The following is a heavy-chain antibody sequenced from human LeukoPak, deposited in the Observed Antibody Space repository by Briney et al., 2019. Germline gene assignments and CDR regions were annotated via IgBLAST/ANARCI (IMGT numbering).Heavy chain of an antibody. J-gene: IGHJ5*02. Sequence: ASVKVSCKASGYTFTSYGINWVRQAPGQGLEWVGWISPYNGNTNSAQKLQGRVTMTTDTSTTTAYMELRSLRSDDTAVYYCARTPRGLPSFNWFDPWGQGTLVIVSS. CDR1: GYTFTSYG. V-gene: IGHV1-18*01. CDR2: ISPYNGNT. CDR3: ARTPRGLPSFNWFDP. D-gene: IGHD3-10*01.